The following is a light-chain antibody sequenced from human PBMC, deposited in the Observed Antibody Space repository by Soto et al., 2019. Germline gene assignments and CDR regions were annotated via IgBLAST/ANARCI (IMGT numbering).Light chain of an antibody. J-gene: IGKJ4*01. CDR3: QHRANWPLT. Sequence: EIVLTQSPATLFLSPGERATLSCRASQSVSSYLAWYQQKPGQAPRLLIYDASNRATGIPVRFSGSGSGTDFTLTISSLELEDFAVYYCQHRANWPLTFGGGTKVEIK. CDR1: QSVSSY. V-gene: IGKV3-11*01. CDR2: DAS.